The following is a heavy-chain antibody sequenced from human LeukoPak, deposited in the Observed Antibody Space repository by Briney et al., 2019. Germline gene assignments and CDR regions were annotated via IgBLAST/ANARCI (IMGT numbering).Heavy chain of an antibody. D-gene: IGHD3-3*01. CDR2: ISYDGSNK. Sequence: GGSLRHSCAASGFTFSSYAMHWVRQAPAKGLEWVAVISYDGSNKYYADSVKGRFTISRDNSKNTLYLQMNSLRAEDTAVYYCARGNYDFWSGYYMDLDYWGQGTLVTVSS. J-gene: IGHJ4*02. V-gene: IGHV3-30-3*01. CDR1: GFTFSSYA. CDR3: ARGNYDFWSGYYMDLDY.